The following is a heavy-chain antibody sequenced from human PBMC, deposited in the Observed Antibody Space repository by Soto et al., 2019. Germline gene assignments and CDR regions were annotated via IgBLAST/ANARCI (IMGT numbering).Heavy chain of an antibody. J-gene: IGHJ4*02. CDR2: ISAYNGNT. D-gene: IGHD7-27*01. Sequence: GASVKVSCKASGYTFTSYGISWVRQAPGQGLEWMGWISAYNGNTNYAQKLQGRVTMTTDTSTSTAYMELRSLRSDDTAVYYCARDRSNWGSPPIDYWGQGTLVTVSS. CDR1: GYTFTSYG. V-gene: IGHV1-18*04. CDR3: ARDRSNWGSPPIDY.